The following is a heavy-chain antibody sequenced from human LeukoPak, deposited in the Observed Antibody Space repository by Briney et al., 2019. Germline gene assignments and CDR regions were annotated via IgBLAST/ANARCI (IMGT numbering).Heavy chain of an antibody. V-gene: IGHV4-59*01. CDR3: ARDNTPMVPSSPSY. D-gene: IGHD5-18*01. CDR2: VYYSGST. Sequence: SETLSLTCTVSGGSISSYYWTWIRQPPGKGLEWIGYVYYSGSTNYNPSLKSRVTISVDTSKNQFSLKLSSVTAVDTAVYYCARDNTPMVPSSPSYWGQGTLITVSS. J-gene: IGHJ4*02. CDR1: GGSISSYY.